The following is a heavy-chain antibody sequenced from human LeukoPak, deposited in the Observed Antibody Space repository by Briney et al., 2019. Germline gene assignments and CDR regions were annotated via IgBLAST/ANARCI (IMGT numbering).Heavy chain of an antibody. J-gene: IGHJ4*02. CDR1: GYSFTSYW. Sequence: GESLKISCKGSGYSFTSYWIGWVRQMPGKGLEWMGIIYPGVSDTRYSPSFQGQVTISADKSISTAYLQWSSLKASDTAMYYCARHRGGSTRDILTGYYPDYWGQGTLVTVSS. CDR2: IYPGVSDT. CDR3: ARHRGGSTRDILTGYYPDY. V-gene: IGHV5-51*01. D-gene: IGHD3-9*01.